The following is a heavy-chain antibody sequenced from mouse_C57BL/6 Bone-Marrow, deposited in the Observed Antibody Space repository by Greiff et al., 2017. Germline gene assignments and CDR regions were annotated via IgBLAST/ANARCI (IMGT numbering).Heavy chain of an antibody. Sequence: VMLVESGPGLVQPSQSLSITCTVSGFSLTSYGVHWVRQSPGQGLEWLGVIWRGGSTDHYAAFISRLSISQDNSKRQVFFKMNSLQADDTAIYDCARNGVITTARYFDVWGTGTTVTVSS. CDR3: ARNGVITTARYFDV. V-gene: IGHV2-2*01. D-gene: IGHD1-1*01. J-gene: IGHJ1*03. CDR1: GFSLTSYG. CDR2: IWRGGST.